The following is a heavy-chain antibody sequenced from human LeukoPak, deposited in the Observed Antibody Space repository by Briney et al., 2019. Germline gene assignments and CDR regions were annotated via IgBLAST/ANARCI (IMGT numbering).Heavy chain of an antibody. CDR1: GFIFSDHY. V-gene: IGHV3-11*04. J-gene: IGHJ4*02. D-gene: IGHD3-3*01. Sequence: GGSLRLSCAASGFIFSDHYMSWIRQAPGKGLEWVSYISSSDNSIYYADSVKGRFTISRDNAKNSLYLQMNSLRAEDTAVYYCARVVTLRFLEWLFDYWGQGTLVTVSS. CDR3: ARVVTLRFLEWLFDY. CDR2: ISSSDNSI.